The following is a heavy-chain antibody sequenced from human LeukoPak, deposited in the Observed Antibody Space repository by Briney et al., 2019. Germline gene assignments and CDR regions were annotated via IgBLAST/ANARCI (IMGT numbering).Heavy chain of an antibody. J-gene: IGHJ4*02. CDR2: ISGSGGST. V-gene: IGHV3-23*01. CDR1: GFTFSSYA. CDR3: AMSSIVVVPAATDY. D-gene: IGHD2-2*01. Sequence: GGSLRLSCAASGFTFSSYAMSWVRQAPGRGLEWVSAISGSGGSTYYADSVKGRFTISRDNSKNTLYLQMNSLRAEDTAVYYCAMSSIVVVPAATDYWGQGTLVTVSS.